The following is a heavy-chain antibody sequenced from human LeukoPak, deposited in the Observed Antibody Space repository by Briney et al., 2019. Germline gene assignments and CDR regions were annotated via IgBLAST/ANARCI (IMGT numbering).Heavy chain of an antibody. J-gene: IGHJ4*02. D-gene: IGHD3-9*01. Sequence: KPSETLSLTCAVYGGSFSGYYWSWIRQPPGKGLEWIGEINHSGSTNYNPSLKSRVTISVDTSKNQFSLKLSSVTAADTAVYYCASGYYGILTGYHFDYWGQGTLVTVSS. CDR1: GGSFSGYY. CDR3: ASGYYGILTGYHFDY. V-gene: IGHV4-34*01. CDR2: INHSGST.